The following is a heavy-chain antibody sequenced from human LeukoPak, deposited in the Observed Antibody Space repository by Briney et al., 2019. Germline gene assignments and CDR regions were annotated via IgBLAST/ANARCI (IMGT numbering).Heavy chain of an antibody. CDR1: GFTFSSYS. V-gene: IGHV4-38-2*01. Sequence: ESLKISCAASGFTFSSYSMNWVRQAPGKGLEWIGSIYHSGSTYYNPSLKSRVTISVDTSKNQFSLKLSSVTAADTAVYYCASQDSSGWTDSDYWGQGTLVTVSS. J-gene: IGHJ4*02. CDR3: ASQDSSGWTDSDY. CDR2: IYHSGST. D-gene: IGHD6-19*01.